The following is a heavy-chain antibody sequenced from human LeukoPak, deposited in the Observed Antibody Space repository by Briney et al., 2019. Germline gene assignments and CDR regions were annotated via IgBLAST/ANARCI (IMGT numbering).Heavy chain of an antibody. J-gene: IGHJ2*01. CDR3: GRSLSPRGTILLGYSVP. CDR1: GGSFSGYY. D-gene: IGHD4-17*01. V-gene: IGHV4-34*01. Sequence: PSETLSLTCAVYGGSFSGYYWSWIRQPPGKGLEWIGEINHSGSTNYNPSLKSRVTISVDTSKNQFSLKLSSVTAADTAVYYCGRSLSPRGTILLGYSVPWGGATLVTFPS. CDR2: INHSGST.